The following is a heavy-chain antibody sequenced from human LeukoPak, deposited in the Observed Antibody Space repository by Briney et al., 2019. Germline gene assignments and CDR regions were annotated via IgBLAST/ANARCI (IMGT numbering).Heavy chain of an antibody. CDR1: GGSFSGYY. V-gene: IGHV4-34*01. D-gene: IGHD3-22*01. CDR3: ARGPYDSSGYYYYYYGMDV. CDR2: INHSGST. Sequence: SETLSLTCAVYGGSFSGYYWSWIRQPPGKGLEWIGEINHSGSTSYNPSLKSRVTISVDTSKNQFSLKLSSVTAADTAVYYCARGPYDSSGYYYYYYGMDVWGQGTTVTVSS. J-gene: IGHJ6*02.